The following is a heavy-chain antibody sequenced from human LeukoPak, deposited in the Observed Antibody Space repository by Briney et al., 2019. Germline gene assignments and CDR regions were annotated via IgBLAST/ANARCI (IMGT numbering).Heavy chain of an antibody. D-gene: IGHD1-26*01. J-gene: IGHJ4*02. CDR3: ARRTSGRATMLTDY. V-gene: IGHV4-4*07. CDR1: GGSISSYY. CDR2: IYTSGST. Sequence: PSETLSLTCTVSGGSISSYYWSWIRQPAGKGLEWIGRIYTSGSTNYNPSLKSRVTMSVHTSKNQFSLKLSSVTAADTAVYYCARRTSGRATMLTDYWGQGTLVTVSS.